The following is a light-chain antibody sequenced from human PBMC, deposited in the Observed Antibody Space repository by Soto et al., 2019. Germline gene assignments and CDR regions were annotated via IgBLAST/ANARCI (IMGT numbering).Light chain of an antibody. Sequence: QAVVTQPAAVSGSPGQSITISCTGTRGDVGTFDYVSWYQLHPGKTPTLVIYDVSSRPSGVSSRFSGSKSGNTASLSISGLQAEDEGDYYCASYSVGDTLYVFGSGTKLTVL. CDR1: RGDVGTFDY. CDR3: ASYSVGDTLYV. CDR2: DVS. J-gene: IGLJ1*01. V-gene: IGLV2-14*01.